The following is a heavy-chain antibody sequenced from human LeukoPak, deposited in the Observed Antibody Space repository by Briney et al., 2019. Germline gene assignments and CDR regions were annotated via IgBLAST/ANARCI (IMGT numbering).Heavy chain of an antibody. CDR3: ARAGFLEWLSPDY. CDR2: INAGNDNT. D-gene: IGHD3-3*01. Sequence: ASVKVSCKASGYTFTSYAMHWVRQAPGQRLEWMGWINAGNDNTRYSQNFQGRVTITRDTSASTAYMELSSLRSEDTAVYYCARAGFLEWLSPDYWGQGTLVTVSS. J-gene: IGHJ4*02. CDR1: GYTFTSYA. V-gene: IGHV1-3*01.